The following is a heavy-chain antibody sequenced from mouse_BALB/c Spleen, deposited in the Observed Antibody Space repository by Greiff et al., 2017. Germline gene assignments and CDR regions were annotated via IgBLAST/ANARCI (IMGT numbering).Heavy chain of an antibody. V-gene: IGHV1-9*01. D-gene: IGHD2-4*01. CDR3: ARNGAITTNFDY. J-gene: IGHJ2*01. CDR1: GYTFSSYW. CDR2: ILPGSGST. Sequence: VQVVESGAELMKPGASVKISCKATGYTFSSYWIEWVKQRPGHGLEWIGEILPGSGSTNYNEKFKGKATFTADTSSNTAYMQLSSLTSEDSAVYYCARNGAITTNFDYWGQGTTLTVSS.